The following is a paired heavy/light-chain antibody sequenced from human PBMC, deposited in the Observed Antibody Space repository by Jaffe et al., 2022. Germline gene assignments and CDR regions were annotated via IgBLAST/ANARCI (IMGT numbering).Heavy chain of an antibody. J-gene: IGHJ3*02. CDR2: IYHSGST. V-gene: IGHV4-4*02. CDR3: ARGSSSFTDAFDI. CDR1: GGSISSSNW. D-gene: IGHD6-13*01. Sequence: QVQLQESGPGLVKPSGTLSLTCAVSGGSISSSNWWSWVRQPPGKGLEWIGEIYHSGSTNYNPSLKSRVTISVDKSKNQFSLKLSSVTAADTAVYYCARGSSSFTDAFDIWGQGTMVTVSS.
Light chain of an antibody. V-gene: IGLV3-10*01. Sequence: SYELTQPPSVSVSPGQTARITCSGDALPKKYAYWYQQKSGQAPVLVIYEDSKRPSGIPERFSGSSSGTMATLTISGAQVEDEADYYCYSTDSSGNQKVFGGGTKLTVL. CDR3: YSTDSSGNQKV. CDR1: ALPKKY. J-gene: IGLJ2*01. CDR2: EDS.